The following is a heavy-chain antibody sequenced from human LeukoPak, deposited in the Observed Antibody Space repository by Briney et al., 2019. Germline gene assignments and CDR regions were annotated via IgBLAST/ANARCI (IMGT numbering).Heavy chain of an antibody. V-gene: IGHV4-61*02. CDR3: ARDSIAAAGSDY. CDR2: IYAGGRS. J-gene: IGHJ4*02. D-gene: IGHD6-13*01. CDR1: NVSISSGSHY. Sequence: SETLSLTCTVSNVSISSGSHYWNWIRQPAGKGLEWIGRIYAGGRSNYNPSLRSRVTISVDTSKNQFSLRLSSVTATDTGVYYCARDSIAAAGSDYWGQGTLVTVSS.